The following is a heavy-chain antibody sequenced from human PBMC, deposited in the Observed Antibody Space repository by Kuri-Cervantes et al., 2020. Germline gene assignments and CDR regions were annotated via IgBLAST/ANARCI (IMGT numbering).Heavy chain of an antibody. CDR2: ISIISGST. D-gene: IGHD3-16*01. V-gene: IGHV3-23*01. J-gene: IGHJ4*02. CDR3: ARSLGNPLHPSFDY. CDR1: GFTFSKHA. Sequence: GGSLRLSCAASGFTFSKHAMNWVRQAPGQGLEWVSTISIISGSTYYADSVKGRFTISRDNTHSTLYLELNSLRADDTAVYFCARSLGNPLHPSFDYWGQGILVTVSS.